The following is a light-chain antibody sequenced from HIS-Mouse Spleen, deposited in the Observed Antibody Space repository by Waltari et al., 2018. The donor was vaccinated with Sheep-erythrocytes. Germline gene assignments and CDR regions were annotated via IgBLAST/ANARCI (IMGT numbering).Light chain of an antibody. CDR2: RNN. J-gene: IGLJ3*02. CDR1: SSNTGSNY. Sequence: QSVLTQPPSASGTPGPRVTISCSVTSSNTGSNYVYWYQQPPGTAPKPRIYRNNQRPSGVPDRFSGSKSGTSASLAISGLRSEDEADYYCAAWDDSLSGPVFGGGTKLTVL. CDR3: AAWDDSLSGPV. V-gene: IGLV1-47*01.